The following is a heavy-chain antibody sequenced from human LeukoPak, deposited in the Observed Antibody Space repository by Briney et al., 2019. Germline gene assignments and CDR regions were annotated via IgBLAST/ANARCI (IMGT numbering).Heavy chain of an antibody. CDR2: ISGSGGST. J-gene: IGHJ4*02. CDR3: AKAPVTSCRGAYCYPFDS. V-gene: IGHV3-23*01. Sequence: GGSLRLSCAASGFTFSSYAMSWVRQAPGKGLEWVSDISGSGGSTYHADSVRGRFTISRDNSKNTLYLQMNSLRAEDAAVYFCAKAPVTSCRGAYCYPFDSWGQGTLVTVSS. CDR1: GFTFSSYA. D-gene: IGHD2-21*01.